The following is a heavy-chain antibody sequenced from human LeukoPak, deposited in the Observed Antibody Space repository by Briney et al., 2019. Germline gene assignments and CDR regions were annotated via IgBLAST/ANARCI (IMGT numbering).Heavy chain of an antibody. Sequence: SETLSLTCTVSGGSTNNYYWSWIRQPPGKGLEWIGYIHYTGNTDYNPSLTSRVTMSVDTSKNQFSLMLTSVTAADTAVYYCARGYGSGSYNNFNQWGQGLLVAVSS. V-gene: IGHV4-59*01. CDR2: IHYTGNT. CDR3: ARGYGSGSYNNFNQ. J-gene: IGHJ4*02. D-gene: IGHD3-10*01. CDR1: GGSTNNYY.